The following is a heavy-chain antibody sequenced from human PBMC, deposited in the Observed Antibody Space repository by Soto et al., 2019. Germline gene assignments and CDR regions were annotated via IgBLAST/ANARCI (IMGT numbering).Heavy chain of an antibody. CDR1: GFTFGDYA. V-gene: IGHV3-49*03. D-gene: IGHD1-26*01. Sequence: GGSLRLSCTASGFTFGDYAMSWFRQAPGKGLEWVGFIRSKAYGGTTEYAASAKGRFTISRDDSKSIAHLQMNSLKTEDTAVYYCTRGLKYSGSYYVAFDIWGQGTMVTVSS. CDR3: TRGLKYSGSYYVAFDI. J-gene: IGHJ3*02. CDR2: IRSKAYGGTT.